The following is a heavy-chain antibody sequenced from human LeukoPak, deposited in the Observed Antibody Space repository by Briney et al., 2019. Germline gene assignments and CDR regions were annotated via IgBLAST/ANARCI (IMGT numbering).Heavy chain of an antibody. D-gene: IGHD3-10*01. CDR1: GGTFSSYA. V-gene: IGHV1-69*05. Sequence: GASVKVSCKASGGTFSSYAISWVRQAPGQGLEWMGGIIPIFGTANYAQKFQGRVTITTDESTSTAYMKLSSLRSEDTAVYYCARARLLWFGELPHDAFDIWGQGTMVTVSS. CDR3: ARARLLWFGELPHDAFDI. CDR2: IIPIFGTA. J-gene: IGHJ3*02.